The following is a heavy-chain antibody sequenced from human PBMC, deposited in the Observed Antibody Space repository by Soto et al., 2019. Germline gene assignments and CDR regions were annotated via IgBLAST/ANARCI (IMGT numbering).Heavy chain of an antibody. V-gene: IGHV4-34*01. Sequence: SETLSLTCAVYGGSFSGYYWSWIRQPPGKGLEWIGEINHSGSTNYNPSLKSRVTISVDTSKNQFSLKLSSVTAADTAVYYCARVFWLGYYYYYMDVWGKGTTVTVSS. CDR3: ARVFWLGYYYYYMDV. CDR2: INHSGST. J-gene: IGHJ6*03. D-gene: IGHD3-22*01. CDR1: GGSFSGYY.